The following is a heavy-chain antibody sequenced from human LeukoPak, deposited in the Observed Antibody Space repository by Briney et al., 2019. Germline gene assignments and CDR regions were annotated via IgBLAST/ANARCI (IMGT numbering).Heavy chain of an antibody. CDR3: AGDLMVGAADGDF. Sequence: AAVKVSCKASGYTFAGYYMHWVRQAPGQGLEWMGWISPNSGGTNYAQKVQGRVTMTRDTYISTAYMELSRLRSDDTAVYYCAGDLMVGAADGDFWGQGTLVTVSS. V-gene: IGHV1-2*02. CDR2: ISPNSGGT. CDR1: GYTFAGYY. J-gene: IGHJ4*02. D-gene: IGHD2-15*01.